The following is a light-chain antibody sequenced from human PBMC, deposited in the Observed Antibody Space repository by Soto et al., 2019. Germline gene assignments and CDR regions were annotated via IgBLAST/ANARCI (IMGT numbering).Light chain of an antibody. Sequence: LQMTQSPSSLSASVLDIVPITFLASQSISTHLNWYQQKPGKAPNLLIYAASSLQSGVPSRFSGSGSGTDFTLTISSLQPEDFATYFCQQSYITPAGFGGGTKVDIK. J-gene: IGKJ4*01. CDR1: QSISTH. CDR2: AAS. CDR3: QQSYITPAG. V-gene: IGKV1-39*01.